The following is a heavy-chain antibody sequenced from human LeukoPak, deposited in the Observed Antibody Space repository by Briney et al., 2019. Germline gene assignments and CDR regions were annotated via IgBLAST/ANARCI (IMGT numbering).Heavy chain of an antibody. V-gene: IGHV1-24*01. CDR2: FDPEDGET. J-gene: IGHJ4*02. CDR1: GYTLTELS. Sequence: ASVKVSCKVSGYTLTELSMHWVQQAPGKGLEWMGGFDPEDGETIYAQKFQGRVTMTEDTSTDTAYMELRSLRSEDTAVYYCATVSRQRWLQLPSDYWGQGTLVTVSS. CDR3: ATVSRQRWLQLPSDY. D-gene: IGHD5-24*01.